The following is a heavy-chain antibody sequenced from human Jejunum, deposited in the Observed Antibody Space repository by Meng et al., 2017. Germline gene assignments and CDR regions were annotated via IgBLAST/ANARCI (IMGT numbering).Heavy chain of an antibody. V-gene: IGHV5-51*01. J-gene: IGHJ3*02. CDR1: GYSFTSYW. CDR3: ARHSADNRLTYASDI. CDR2: LDPADSDT. Sequence: GESLKISCKASGYSFTSYWISWVRQMPGQGLEWMGILDPADSDTRYNPSFEGQVTFSVDKSINTAYLQWSRLKTSDTAIYYCARHSADNRLTYASDIWGQGTVVTVSS. D-gene: IGHD3-9*01.